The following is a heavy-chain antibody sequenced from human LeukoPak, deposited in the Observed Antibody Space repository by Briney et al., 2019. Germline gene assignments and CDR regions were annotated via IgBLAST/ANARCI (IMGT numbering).Heavy chain of an antibody. CDR2: INHSGST. V-gene: IGHV4-34*01. CDR1: GGSFSGYY. CDR3: ARARYSEAYYYYYMDV. Sequence: SETLSLTCAVYGGSFSGYYWSWIRQPPGKGLEWIGEINHSGSTNYNPSLKSRVTISVDTSKNQFSLKLSSVTAADTAVYYCARARYSEAYYYYYMDVWGKGTTVTVSS. J-gene: IGHJ6*03. D-gene: IGHD5-18*01.